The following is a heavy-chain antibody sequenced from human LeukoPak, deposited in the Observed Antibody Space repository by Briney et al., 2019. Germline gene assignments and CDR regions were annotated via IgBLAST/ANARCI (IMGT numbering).Heavy chain of an antibody. V-gene: IGHV3-23*01. J-gene: IGHJ4*02. Sequence: SGGSLRLSCVVSGFTFSSYAMSWVRQAPGKGLEWVSFIGGSGGSTYYADSVKGRFTISRDNSKNTLYLQMNSLRAEDTAVYYCARDRRGDYDSSGYYSKFDYWGQGTLVTVSS. D-gene: IGHD3-22*01. CDR2: IGGSGGST. CDR3: ARDRRGDYDSSGYYSKFDY. CDR1: GFTFSSYA.